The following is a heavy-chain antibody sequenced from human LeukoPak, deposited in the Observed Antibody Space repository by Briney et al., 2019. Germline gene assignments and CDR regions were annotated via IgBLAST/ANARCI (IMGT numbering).Heavy chain of an antibody. V-gene: IGHV4-39*07. CDR3: ARLAAKTVDY. J-gene: IGHJ4*02. CDR1: GGSISSSSYY. D-gene: IGHD2-15*01. Sequence: SETLSLTCTVSGGSISSSSYYWGWIRQPPGKGLEWIGSIYYSGSTNYNPSLKSRVTISLDTSKNQFSLKLSSVTAADTAVYYCARLAAKTVDYWGQGTLVTVSS. CDR2: IYYSGST.